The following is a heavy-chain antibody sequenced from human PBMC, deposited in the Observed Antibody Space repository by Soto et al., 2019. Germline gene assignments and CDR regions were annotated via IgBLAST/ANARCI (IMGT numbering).Heavy chain of an antibody. CDR2: IHNSGST. J-gene: IGHJ5*02. Sequence: SETLSLTCTVSNGSMTNYYWTWIRPPPGKGLEWIGYIHNSGSTNYNPSLQSRVTISVDTAKSQFSLRMTYVTAADTAVYYCARVGGDGQKYVVFDPWGQGTLVTVSS. D-gene: IGHD3-16*01. CDR3: ARVGGDGQKYVVFDP. V-gene: IGHV4-59*01. CDR1: NGSMTNYY.